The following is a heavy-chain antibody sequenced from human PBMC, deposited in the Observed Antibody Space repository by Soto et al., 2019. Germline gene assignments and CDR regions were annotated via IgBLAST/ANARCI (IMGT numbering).Heavy chain of an antibody. CDR1: GGTFSSYA. CDR3: ARGPIQGEYYGMDV. V-gene: IGHV1-69*12. D-gene: IGHD3-16*01. Sequence: QVQLVQSGAEVKKPGSSVKVSCKASGGTFSSYAISWVRQAPGQGLEWMGGIIPIFGTANYAQKFQGRVTITADESTSTAYMELSNLRSEDTAVYYCARGPIQGEYYGMDVWGQGTTVTVSS. CDR2: IIPIFGTA. J-gene: IGHJ6*02.